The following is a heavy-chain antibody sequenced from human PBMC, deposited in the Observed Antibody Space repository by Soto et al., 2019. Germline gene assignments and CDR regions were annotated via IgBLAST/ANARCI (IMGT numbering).Heavy chain of an antibody. CDR3: ARDLPYSSTWKGDHYHGMDV. CDR2: ISYDGSTK. Sequence: QVQLVESGGGVVQPGRSLRLSCAASGFTFSSYAMHWVRQAPGKGLEWVAVISYDGSTKYYADSVKGRFTCSRDNSKKTLYLQMSSLRAEDTAVYFCARDLPYSSTWKGDHYHGMDVWGKGTTVTVSS. J-gene: IGHJ6*04. D-gene: IGHD6-13*01. CDR1: GFTFSSYA. V-gene: IGHV3-30-3*01.